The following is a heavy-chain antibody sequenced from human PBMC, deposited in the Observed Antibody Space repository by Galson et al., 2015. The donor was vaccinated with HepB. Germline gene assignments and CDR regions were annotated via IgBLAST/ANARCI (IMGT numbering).Heavy chain of an antibody. CDR1: GYSFPSYW. Sequence: QSGAEVTKPGESLKISCKGSGYSFPSYWIGWVRQMPGKGLEWMGIIYPGDSDTRYSPSFQGQVTISADKSISTAYLQWSSLKASDTAMYYCARGYYYDSSGYSTSFDPWGQGTLVTVSS. J-gene: IGHJ5*02. CDR2: IYPGDSDT. V-gene: IGHV5-51*01. D-gene: IGHD3-22*01. CDR3: ARGYYYDSSGYSTSFDP.